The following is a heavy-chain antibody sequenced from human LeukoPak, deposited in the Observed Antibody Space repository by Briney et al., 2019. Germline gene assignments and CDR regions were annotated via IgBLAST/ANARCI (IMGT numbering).Heavy chain of an antibody. CDR1: GFTFSSYS. CDR2: ISSSSTI. J-gene: IGHJ5*02. V-gene: IGHV3-48*02. CDR3: ARGPRLWFGESYP. D-gene: IGHD3-10*01. Sequence: GGSLRLSCAASGFTFSSYSMNWVRQAPGKGLEWVSYISSSSTIYYADSVKGRFTISRDNAKNSLYLQMNSLRDEDTAVYYCARGPRLWFGESYPWGQGTLVTVSS.